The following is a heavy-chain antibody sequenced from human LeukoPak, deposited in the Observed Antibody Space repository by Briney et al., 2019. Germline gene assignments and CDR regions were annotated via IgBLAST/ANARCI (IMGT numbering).Heavy chain of an antibody. J-gene: IGHJ6*03. Sequence: SETLSLTCTVSGGSISSSSYYWGWIRQPPGKGLEWIGSIYYSGSTYYNPSLKSRVTISVDTSKNQFSLQLSSVTAADTAVYYCARGGGGGYTTYYYYYYMDVWGKGTTVTVSS. D-gene: IGHD1-26*01. CDR1: GGSISSSSYY. V-gene: IGHV4-39*01. CDR3: ARGGGGGYTTYYYYYYMDV. CDR2: IYYSGST.